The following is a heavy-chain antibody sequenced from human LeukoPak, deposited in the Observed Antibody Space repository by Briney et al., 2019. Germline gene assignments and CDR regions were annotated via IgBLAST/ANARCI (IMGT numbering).Heavy chain of an antibody. V-gene: IGHV4-39*02. Sequence: PSEALSLTCTVSGGSISSSSYYWGWIRQPPGKGLEWIGSIYYSGSTYYNPSLKSRVTISVDTSKNQFSLKLSSVTAADTAVYYCARDIGDTSTAQYYFDYWGQGTLVTVSS. D-gene: IGHD5-18*01. CDR3: ARDIGDTSTAQYYFDY. CDR1: GGSISSSSYY. J-gene: IGHJ4*02. CDR2: IYYSGST.